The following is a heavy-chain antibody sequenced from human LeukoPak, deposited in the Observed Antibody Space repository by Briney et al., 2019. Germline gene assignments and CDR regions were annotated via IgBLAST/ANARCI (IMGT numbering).Heavy chain of an antibody. CDR3: ASRPLRFLEWQTFDP. Sequence: SETLSLNCAVYGGAFSGYYWNWIRQPPGKGLEWIGEINDSGSTNYSPSLKSRVTISSDTSKNQFSLKLTSVTAADTAVYYCASRPLRFLEWQTFDPWGQGTLVTVSS. V-gene: IGHV4-34*01. CDR2: INDSGST. J-gene: IGHJ5*02. CDR1: GGAFSGYY. D-gene: IGHD3-3*01.